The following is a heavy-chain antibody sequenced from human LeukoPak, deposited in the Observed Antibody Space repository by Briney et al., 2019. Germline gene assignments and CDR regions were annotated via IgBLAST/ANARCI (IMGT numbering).Heavy chain of an antibody. CDR3: AGRYCINTGCPRGNYYYFGLDV. D-gene: IGHD2-2*01. J-gene: IGHJ6*02. Sequence: SVKVSCKASGVTFSNYAVSWVRQAPGQGLEWMGGIIPAPGTSNYAQKFQGRVTITADEPTSTAYMELSSLRSDDTAVYYCAGRYCINTGCPRGNYYYFGLDVWGRGTTVTVSS. CDR2: IIPAPGTS. V-gene: IGHV1-69*13. CDR1: GVTFSNYA.